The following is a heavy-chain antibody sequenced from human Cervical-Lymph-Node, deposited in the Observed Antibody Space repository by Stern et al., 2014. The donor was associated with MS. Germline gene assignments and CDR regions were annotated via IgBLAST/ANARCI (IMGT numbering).Heavy chain of an antibody. CDR1: AYTITDYY. CDR3: ARGGGYSYSTLDY. J-gene: IGHJ4*02. V-gene: IGHV1-2*02. Sequence: VQLVQSGAEVKKPGASVKVSCKASAYTITDYYTHWVRQAPGHGLEWMGWINPNSAGTYSAQKYQGSLTMTRDTSISTAYMELSSLRSDDTAVYYCARGGGYSYSTLDYWGQGTQVTVSS. CDR2: INPNSAGT. D-gene: IGHD3-10*01.